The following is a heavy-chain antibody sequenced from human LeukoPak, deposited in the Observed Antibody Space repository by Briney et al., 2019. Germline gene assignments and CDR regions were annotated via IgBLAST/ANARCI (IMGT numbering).Heavy chain of an antibody. D-gene: IGHD4-17*01. CDR1: GGSFSGYY. CDR2: INHSGST. J-gene: IGHJ4*02. CDR3: ARGGDYKYYFDY. Sequence: SETLSLTCAVYGGSFSGYYWSWIRQPPGKGLEWIGEINHSGSTNYNPSLTSRVTISVDTSKNQFSLKLSSVTAADTAVYYCARGGDYKYYFDYWGQGTLVTVSS. V-gene: IGHV4-34*01.